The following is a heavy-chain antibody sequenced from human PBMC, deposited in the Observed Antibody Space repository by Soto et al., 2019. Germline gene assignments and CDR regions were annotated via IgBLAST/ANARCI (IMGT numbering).Heavy chain of an antibody. CDR2: MNPNSGNT. V-gene: IGHV1-8*01. CDR3: ARGARATGDYGMDV. Sequence: QVQLVQSGAEVKKPGASVKVSCKASGYTFTSYDINWVRQATGQGLEWMGWMNPNSGNTGYAQKFQGRVTMTRNTSISTAYMELSSLSSEDTAVYYCARGARATGDYGMDVWGQGTTVTVSS. J-gene: IGHJ6*02. CDR1: GYTFTSYD.